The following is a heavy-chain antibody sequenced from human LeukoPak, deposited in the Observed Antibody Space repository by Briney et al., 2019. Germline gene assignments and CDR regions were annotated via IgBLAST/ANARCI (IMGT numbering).Heavy chain of an antibody. CDR3: ARDHGVTGTTYDY. Sequence: PGGSLRLSCAASGFTFSSYSMNWVRQAPGKGLERVSSISSSSSCIYYADSVKGRFTISRDNAKNSLYLQMNSLRAEDTAVYYCARDHGVTGTTYDYWGQGTLVTVSS. CDR2: ISSSSSCI. J-gene: IGHJ4*02. D-gene: IGHD1-7*01. V-gene: IGHV3-21*01. CDR1: GFTFSSYS.